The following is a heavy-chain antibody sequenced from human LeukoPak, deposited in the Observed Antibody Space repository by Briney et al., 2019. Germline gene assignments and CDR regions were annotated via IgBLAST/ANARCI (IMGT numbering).Heavy chain of an antibody. Sequence: PGGSLRLSCAASGFTFSSYAMSWVRQAPGKGLEWVSYISSSSSTIYYADSVKGRFTISRDNAKNSLYLQMNSLRAGDTAVYYCARDLGIYDYVWGSYPYWGQGTLVTVPS. D-gene: IGHD3-16*02. V-gene: IGHV3-48*01. CDR1: GFTFSSYA. CDR3: ARDLGIYDYVWGSYPY. J-gene: IGHJ4*02. CDR2: ISSSSSTI.